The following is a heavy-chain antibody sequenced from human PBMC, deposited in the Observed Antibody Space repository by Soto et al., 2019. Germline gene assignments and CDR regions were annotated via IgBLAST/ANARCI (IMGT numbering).Heavy chain of an antibody. D-gene: IGHD3-22*01. CDR2: ISSSGSTI. Sequence: VGSLRLPCAASGFTFSSYEMNWVRQAPVKGLEWVSYISSSGSTIYYADSVKGRFTISRDNAKNSLYLQMNSLRAEDTAVYYCARGHYDSGLNEVYYGMDVWGQGTTVTVSS. CDR1: GFTFSSYE. J-gene: IGHJ6*02. V-gene: IGHV3-48*03. CDR3: ARGHYDSGLNEVYYGMDV.